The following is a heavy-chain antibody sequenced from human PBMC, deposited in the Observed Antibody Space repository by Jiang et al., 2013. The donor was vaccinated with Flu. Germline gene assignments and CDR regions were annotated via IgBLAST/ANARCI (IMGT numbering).Heavy chain of an antibody. Sequence: GAEVKKPGASVKVSCKVSGYTLTELSMHWVRQAPGKGLEWMGGFDPEDGETIYAQKFQGRVTMTEDTSTDTAYMELSSLRSEDTAVYYCATVWRGDILTGYDAFDIWGQGTMVTVSS. CDR3: ATVWRGDILTGYDAFDI. CDR2: FDPEDGET. V-gene: IGHV1-24*01. D-gene: IGHD3-9*01. J-gene: IGHJ3*02. CDR1: GYTLTELS.